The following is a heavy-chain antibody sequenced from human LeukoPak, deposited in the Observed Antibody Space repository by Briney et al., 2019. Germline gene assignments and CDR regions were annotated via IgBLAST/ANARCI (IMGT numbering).Heavy chain of an antibody. CDR2: ISWDSGSI. CDR3: AKGGFTYHAFDI. D-gene: IGHD3-16*01. J-gene: IGHJ3*02. Sequence: PGRSLRLSCAASGFTFDDYAMHWVRQAPGKGLEWVSGISWDSGSINYADSVRGRFTISRDNAKNSLYLQMNSLRAEDTALYYCAKGGFTYHAFDIWGQGTMVTVSS. CDR1: GFTFDDYA. V-gene: IGHV3-9*01.